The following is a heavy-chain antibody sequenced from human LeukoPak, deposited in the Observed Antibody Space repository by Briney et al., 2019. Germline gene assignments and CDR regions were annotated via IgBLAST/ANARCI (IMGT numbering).Heavy chain of an antibody. V-gene: IGHV1-18*01. CDR3: ARGLNMVRGAPVGY. CDR2: SSAYNGNT. CDR1: GYTFTSFG. D-gene: IGHD3-10*01. J-gene: IGHJ4*02. Sequence: ASVKVSCKASGYTFTSFGISWVRQAPGQGLEWMGWSSAYNGNTNYAQKFQGRVTITRNTSISTAYMELSSLRSEDTAVYYCARGLNMVRGAPVGYWGQGTLVTVSS.